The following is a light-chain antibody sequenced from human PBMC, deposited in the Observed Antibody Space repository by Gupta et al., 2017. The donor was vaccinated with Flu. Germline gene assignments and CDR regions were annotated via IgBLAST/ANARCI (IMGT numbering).Light chain of an antibody. CDR2: EVN. CDR3: CSFGYTRA. J-gene: IGLJ2*01. V-gene: IGLV2-14*01. Sequence: QSALTQPASVSGSPGQSITISCTGTNSDVGRYKYVSWYQHHPGKAPKLVIFEVNTRPSGVSNRFSGSKSGNTASLTISGLQAEDESDYYCCSFGYTRAFGGGTKLTVL. CDR1: NSDVGRYKY.